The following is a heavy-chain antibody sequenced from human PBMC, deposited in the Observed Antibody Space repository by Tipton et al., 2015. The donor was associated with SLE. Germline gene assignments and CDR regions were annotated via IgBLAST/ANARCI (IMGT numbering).Heavy chain of an antibody. V-gene: IGHV3-7*04. CDR2: IKQDGSEK. Sequence: GSLRLSCAASGFTFSTYWMNWVRQAPGKGLEWVANIKQDGSEKYYVDSVKGRFSISRDNAKNSLYLQMNSLRAEDTAVYYCTKDHTPPWLVEGYWYFDLWGRGTLVTVSS. CDR1: GFTFSTYW. D-gene: IGHD6-19*01. CDR3: TKDHTPPWLVEGYWYFDL. J-gene: IGHJ2*01.